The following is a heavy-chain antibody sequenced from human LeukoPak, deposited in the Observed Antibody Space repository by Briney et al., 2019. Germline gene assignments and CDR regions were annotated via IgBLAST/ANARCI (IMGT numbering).Heavy chain of an antibody. V-gene: IGHV4-61*05. J-gene: IGHJ3*02. Sequence: SETLSLTCTVSGGSISSSSYYWGWIRQPPGKGLEWIGYIYYSGSTNYNPSLKSRVTISVDTSKNQFSLKLSSVTAADTAVYYCARGGDGYKNAFDIWGQGTMVTVSS. CDR1: GGSISSSSYY. CDR3: ARGGDGYKNAFDI. CDR2: IYYSGST. D-gene: IGHD5-24*01.